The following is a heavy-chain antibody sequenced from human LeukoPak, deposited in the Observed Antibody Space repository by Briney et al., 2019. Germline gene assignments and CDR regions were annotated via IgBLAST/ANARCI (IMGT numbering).Heavy chain of an antibody. D-gene: IGHD1-1*01. CDR2: ISWDGGST. Sequence: GGSLRLSCAASGFTFDDYTMHWVRQAPGKGLEWVSLISWDGGSTYYADSVKGRFTISRDNAKNSLYLQMNSLRAEDTAVYYCARGMLETPDAFDIWGQGTMVTVSS. V-gene: IGHV3-43*01. CDR3: ARGMLETPDAFDI. J-gene: IGHJ3*02. CDR1: GFTFDDYT.